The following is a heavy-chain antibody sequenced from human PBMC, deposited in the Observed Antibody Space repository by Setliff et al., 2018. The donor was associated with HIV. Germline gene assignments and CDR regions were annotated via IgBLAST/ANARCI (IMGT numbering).Heavy chain of an antibody. CDR3: ARLGYVSGGLYNTPGPYYFDY. D-gene: IGHD3-10*01. CDR2: IYYSGAT. J-gene: IGHJ4*02. Sequence: SETLSLTCTVSGGSMSSSSYYWSWIRQTPDKGLEWIGIIYYSGATYYNPSLTSRVTISVDTSRNQFSLKLRSVTAADTAAYYCARLGYVSGGLYNTPGPYYFDYWGQGALVTVSS. CDR1: GGSMSSSSYY. V-gene: IGHV4-39*01.